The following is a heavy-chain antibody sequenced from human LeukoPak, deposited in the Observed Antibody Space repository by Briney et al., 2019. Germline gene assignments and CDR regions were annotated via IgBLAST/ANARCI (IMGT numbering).Heavy chain of an antibody. J-gene: IGHJ4*02. CDR2: INPSGGST. Sequence: GSSVKVSCMASGYTFTSYYMHWVRQAPGQGLEWMGIINPSGGSTSYAQKFQGRVTMTRDTSTSTVYMELSSLRSEDTAVYYCAREGVPAACFDYWGQGTLVTVSS. D-gene: IGHD2-2*01. V-gene: IGHV1-46*01. CDR1: GYTFTSYY. CDR3: AREGVPAACFDY.